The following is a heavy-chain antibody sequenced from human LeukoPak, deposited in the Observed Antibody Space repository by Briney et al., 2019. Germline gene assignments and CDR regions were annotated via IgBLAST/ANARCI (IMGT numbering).Heavy chain of an antibody. CDR2: ISWNSGSI. V-gene: IGHV3-9*03. Sequence: PGRSLRLSCAASGFTCDDYAMHWVPQAPGKGLEGGLGISWNSGSIGYADSVKGRFTISRANAKNSLYLQITSLRAEDMALYYCAKDIEPRAAAGTFWFDPWGEGTLVTVSS. CDR1: GFTCDDYA. J-gene: IGHJ5*02. CDR3: AKDIEPRAAAGTFWFDP. D-gene: IGHD6-13*01.